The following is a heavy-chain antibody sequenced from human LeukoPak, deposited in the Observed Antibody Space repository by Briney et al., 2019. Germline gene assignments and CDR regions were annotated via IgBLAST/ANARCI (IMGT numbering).Heavy chain of an antibody. CDR1: GGSISSSSYY. Sequence: PSETLSLTCTVSGGSISSSSYYWGWIRQPPGTGLEWIGSIYYSGSTYYNPSLKSRVTISVDTSKNQFSLKLSSVTAADTAVYYCARTIYDILTGYYLFDYWGQGTLVTVSS. D-gene: IGHD3-9*01. V-gene: IGHV4-39*01. CDR2: IYYSGST. CDR3: ARTIYDILTGYYLFDY. J-gene: IGHJ4*02.